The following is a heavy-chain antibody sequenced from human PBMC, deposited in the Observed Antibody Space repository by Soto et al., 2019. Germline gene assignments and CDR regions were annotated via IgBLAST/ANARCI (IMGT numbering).Heavy chain of an antibody. D-gene: IGHD6-6*01. CDR2: IYYSGST. V-gene: IGHV4-39*01. Sequence: QLQLQESGPGLVKPSETLSLTCTVSGGSISSSSYYWGWIRQPPGKGLEWIGSIYYSGSTYYNPSLKSRVTISVDTSKNQFSLKLSSVTAADTAVYYCARLSIAAIGDYWGQGTLFTVSS. J-gene: IGHJ4*02. CDR1: GGSISSSSYY. CDR3: ARLSIAAIGDY.